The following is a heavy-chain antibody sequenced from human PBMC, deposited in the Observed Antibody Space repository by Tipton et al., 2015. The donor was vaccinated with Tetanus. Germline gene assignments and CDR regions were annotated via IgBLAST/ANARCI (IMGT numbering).Heavy chain of an antibody. J-gene: IGHJ4*02. V-gene: IGHV4-39*01. D-gene: IGHD3-16*01. Sequence: TLSLTCTVSGGSISSSSYYWGWIRQPPGKGLEWIGSIYYSGSTYYNPSLKSRVTISVDTSKNQFSLKLSSVTAADTAVYYCVVSMGKGGPVVVDYWGQGTLVTVSS. CDR3: VVSMGKGGPVVVDY. CDR2: IYYSGST. CDR1: GGSISSSSYY.